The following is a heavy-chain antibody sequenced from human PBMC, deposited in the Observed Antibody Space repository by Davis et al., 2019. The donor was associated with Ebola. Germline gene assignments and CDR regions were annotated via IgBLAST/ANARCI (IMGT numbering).Heavy chain of an antibody. V-gene: IGHV3-7*01. CDR2: IKEDGSEK. J-gene: IGHJ4*02. Sequence: GESLKISCAASGFTFSSYWMTWVRQAPGKGLEWVANIKEDGSEKYYVDSVKGRFTISRDNAKNSLFLQMNSLRAEDTAVYYCARGGQQFSFFDHWGQGTLVTVTS. CDR3: ARGGQQFSFFDH. D-gene: IGHD5-24*01. CDR1: GFTFSSYW.